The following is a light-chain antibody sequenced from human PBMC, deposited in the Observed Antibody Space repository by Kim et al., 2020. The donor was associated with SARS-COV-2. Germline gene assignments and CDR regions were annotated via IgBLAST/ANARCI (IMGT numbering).Light chain of an antibody. CDR2: DVS. V-gene: IGLV2-11*01. J-gene: IGLJ1*01. CDR3: CSYAGSYSYV. CDR1: YNH. Sequence: YNHVSWYQQHPGKAPKLMIYDVSKRPSGVPDRFSGSKSGNTASLTISGLQAEDEADYYCCSYAGSYSYVFGIGTKVTVL.